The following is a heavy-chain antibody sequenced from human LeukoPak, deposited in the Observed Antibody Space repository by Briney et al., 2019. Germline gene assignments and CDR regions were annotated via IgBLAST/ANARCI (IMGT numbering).Heavy chain of an antibody. CDR2: INHSGST. CDR1: AGSFSGYY. Sequence: SETLSLTCAVYAGSFSGYYWSWIRQPPGKGLEWIGEINHSGSTNYNPSLKSRVTISVDTSKNQFSLKLSSVTAADTAVYYCARETLLWPRHYYFDYWGQGTLVTVSS. D-gene: IGHD2-2*01. CDR3: ARETLLWPRHYYFDY. J-gene: IGHJ4*02. V-gene: IGHV4-34*01.